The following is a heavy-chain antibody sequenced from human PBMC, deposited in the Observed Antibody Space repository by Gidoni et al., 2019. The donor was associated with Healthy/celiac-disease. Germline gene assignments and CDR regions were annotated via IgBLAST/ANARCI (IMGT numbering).Heavy chain of an antibody. D-gene: IGHD6-6*01. V-gene: IGHV3-23*01. CDR2: ISGSGGST. Sequence: EVQLLASGGGLVQPGGSLILSCAASGFPFSSYAMSWVRQAPGKGLEWVSAISGSGGSTYYADSVKGRFTISRENSKNTLYLQMNSLRAEDTDVYYCAKGCAARPKVFDYWGQGTLVTVSS. CDR3: AKGCAARPKVFDY. CDR1: GFPFSSYA. J-gene: IGHJ4*02.